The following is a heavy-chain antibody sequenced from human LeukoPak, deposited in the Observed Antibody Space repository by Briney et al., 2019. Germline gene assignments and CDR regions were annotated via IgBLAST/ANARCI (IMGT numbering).Heavy chain of an antibody. CDR2: IRSKAYGGTT. V-gene: IGHV3-49*04. Sequence: GGSLRLSCTASGSTFGDYAMSWVRQAPGKGLEWVGFIRSKAYGGTTEYAASVKGRFTISRDDSKSIAYLQMNSLKTEDTAVYYCTRLSLDYWGQGTLVTVSS. CDR3: TRLSLDY. J-gene: IGHJ4*02. D-gene: IGHD3-16*02. CDR1: GSTFGDYA.